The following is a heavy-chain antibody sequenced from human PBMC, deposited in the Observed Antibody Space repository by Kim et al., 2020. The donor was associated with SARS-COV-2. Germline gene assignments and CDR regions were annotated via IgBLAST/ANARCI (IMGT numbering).Heavy chain of an antibody. CDR2: ISGSGGST. CDR1: GFTFSSYA. J-gene: IGHJ2*01. Sequence: GGSLRLSCAASGFTFSSYAMSWVRQAPGKGLEWVSAISGSGGSTYYADSVKGRFTISRDNSKNTLYLQMNSLRAEDTAVYYCAKDKENILTGFWGYFDLWGRGTLVTVSS. D-gene: IGHD3-9*01. CDR3: AKDKENILTGFWGYFDL. V-gene: IGHV3-23*01.